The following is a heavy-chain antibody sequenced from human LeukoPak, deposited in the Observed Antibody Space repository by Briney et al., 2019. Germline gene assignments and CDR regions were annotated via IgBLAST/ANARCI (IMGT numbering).Heavy chain of an antibody. Sequence: PGGSLRVSCAASGFTFSSYGIHWVRQAPGKGLEWVAIISYDGSNKYYADSVKGRFTISRDNSKNTLYLQMNSLRAEDTAMYYCAKDGIVVSYFDYWGQGTLVTVSS. CDR3: AKDGIVVSYFDY. CDR2: ISYDGSNK. CDR1: GFTFSSYG. D-gene: IGHD3-22*01. J-gene: IGHJ4*02. V-gene: IGHV3-30*18.